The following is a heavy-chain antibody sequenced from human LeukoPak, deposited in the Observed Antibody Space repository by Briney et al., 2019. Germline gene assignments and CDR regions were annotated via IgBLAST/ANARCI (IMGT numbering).Heavy chain of an antibody. CDR1: GGSISSGDYY. CDR3: ARSPDGYRYTYFDY. CDR2: IYYSGNT. Sequence: SQTLSLTSTVSGGSISSGDYYWSWIRQHPGKGLEWIGYIYYSGNTNYNPSLKSRVTISADTSKKQFSMKLSSVTAADTAVYYCARSPDGYRYTYFDYWGQGTLVTVSS. J-gene: IGHJ4*02. D-gene: IGHD5-18*01. V-gene: IGHV4-31*03.